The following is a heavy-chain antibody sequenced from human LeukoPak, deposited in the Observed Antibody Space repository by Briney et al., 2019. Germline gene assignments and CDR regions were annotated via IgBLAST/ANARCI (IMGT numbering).Heavy chain of an antibody. D-gene: IGHD3-10*01. CDR3: ARDGVAMVRYYYYGMDV. Sequence: GGPLRLSCAASGFTFSSYGMHWVRQAPGKGLEWVAVIWYDGSNKYYADSVKGRFTISRDNSKNTLYLQMNSLRAEDTAVYYCARDGVAMVRYYYYGMDVWGQGTTVTVSS. CDR1: GFTFSSYG. V-gene: IGHV3-33*01. CDR2: IWYDGSNK. J-gene: IGHJ6*02.